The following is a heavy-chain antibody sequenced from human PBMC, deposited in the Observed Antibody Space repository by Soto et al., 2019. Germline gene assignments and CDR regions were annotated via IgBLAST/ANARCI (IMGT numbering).Heavy chain of an antibody. V-gene: IGHV3-7*01. CDR1: GFTFSSYW. D-gene: IGHD6-13*01. J-gene: IGHJ6*02. CDR2: IKQDGSEK. Sequence: EVQLVESGGGLVQPGGSLRLSCAASGFTFSSYWMSWLRQAPVKGLEWVGNIKQDGSEKNYVDFMEGRFTISRDKAENSLYLQMNSLRAEDTAVFYCAIIASAGRGWDVWGQGTTVVVSS. CDR3: AIIASAGRGWDV.